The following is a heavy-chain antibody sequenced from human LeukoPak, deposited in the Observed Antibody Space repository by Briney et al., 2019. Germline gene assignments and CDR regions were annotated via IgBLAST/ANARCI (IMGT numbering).Heavy chain of an antibody. CDR3: ARVLATTYYYYYYMDV. CDR2: ISSSGSTI. CDR1: GFTFSSYE. V-gene: IGHV3-48*03. Sequence: PGGSLRLSCAASGFTFSSYEMNWVRQAPGKGLEWVSYISSSGSTIYYADSVKGRFTISRDNAKNSLYLQMNSLRAEDTAVYYCARVLATTYYYYYYMDVWGKGTTVTVSS. J-gene: IGHJ6*03. D-gene: IGHD5-12*01.